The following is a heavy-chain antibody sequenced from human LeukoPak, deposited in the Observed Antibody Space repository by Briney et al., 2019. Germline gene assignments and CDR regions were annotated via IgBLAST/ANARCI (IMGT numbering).Heavy chain of an antibody. V-gene: IGHV3-23*01. CDR2: ISGSGGST. Sequence: PGGSLRLSCAASGFTFSSYGMHWVRQPPGKGLEWVSAISGSGGSTYYADSVKGRFTISRDNSKNTLYLQMNSLRAEDTAVYYCAKADCSSTSCHPGDAFDIWGQGTMVTVSS. CDR3: AKADCSSTSCHPGDAFDI. CDR1: GFTFSSYG. J-gene: IGHJ3*02. D-gene: IGHD2-2*01.